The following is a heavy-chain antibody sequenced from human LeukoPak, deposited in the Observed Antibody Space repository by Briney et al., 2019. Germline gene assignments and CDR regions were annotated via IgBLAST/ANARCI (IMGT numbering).Heavy chain of an antibody. CDR2: ISSSSSTI. V-gene: IGHV3-48*01. Sequence: GGSLRLSCAASGFTFSSYSMNWVRQAPGKGLEWVSYISSSSSTIYYADSVKGRFTISRDNAKNSLYLQMNSLRAEDTAVYYCARFKYDSSGYGFDYWGQGTLVTVSS. CDR1: GFTFSSYS. D-gene: IGHD3-22*01. J-gene: IGHJ4*02. CDR3: ARFKYDSSGYGFDY.